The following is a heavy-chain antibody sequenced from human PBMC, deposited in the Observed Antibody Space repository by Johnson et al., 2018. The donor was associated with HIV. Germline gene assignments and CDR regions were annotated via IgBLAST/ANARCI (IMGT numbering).Heavy chain of an antibody. D-gene: IGHD6-13*01. J-gene: IGHJ3*01. Sequence: VGRIKSKTDGGTTDYAAPVKGRFTISRDDSKNTLYLQMNSLKTEDTAVYYCAKVGSGYSSSSWGQGTMVTVSS. CDR2: IKSKTDGGTT. CDR3: AKVGSGYSSSS. V-gene: IGHV3-15*01.